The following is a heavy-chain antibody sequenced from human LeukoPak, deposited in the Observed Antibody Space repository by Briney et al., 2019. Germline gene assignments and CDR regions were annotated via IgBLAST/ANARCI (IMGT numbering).Heavy chain of an antibody. CDR3: ARDLSGPSVY. D-gene: IGHD2-15*01. CDR2: IKPDGSEK. Sequence: GGSLRLSCAASGFTFSNYWMSWLRQAPEKGLEWVINIKPDGSEKYSVESVKGRFTISRDNAKDSLYLQMNSLRAEDTAVYYCARDLSGPSVYWGQGTLVTVSS. CDR1: GFTFSNYW. V-gene: IGHV3-7*01. J-gene: IGHJ4*02.